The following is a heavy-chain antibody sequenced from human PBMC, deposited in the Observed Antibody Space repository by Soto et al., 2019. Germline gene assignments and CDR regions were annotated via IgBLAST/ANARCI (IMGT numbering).Heavy chain of an antibody. V-gene: IGHV3-30*18. CDR3: VKDYDSSGYYVYFQD. D-gene: IGHD3-22*01. J-gene: IGHJ1*01. CDR1: GFTFRSYG. Sequence: QVQLVELGGGGVQPGRSLRLSCAASGFTFRSYGMHWVRQAPGKGLEWVAVISYDGSKTYYADSVKGRFTISRDSSKNTLYLQMNSLRAEDTAVYYCVKDYDSSGYYVYFQDWGQGTLVTVPS. CDR2: ISYDGSKT.